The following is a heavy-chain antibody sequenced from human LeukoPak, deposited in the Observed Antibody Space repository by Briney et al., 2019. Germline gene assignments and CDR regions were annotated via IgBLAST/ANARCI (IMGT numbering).Heavy chain of an antibody. D-gene: IGHD2-8*01. CDR3: ARDLGLYPI. CDR1: GFTVSSNY. V-gene: IGHV3-53*01. J-gene: IGHJ3*02. Sequence: PGGSLRLSXTASGFTVSSNYMSWVRQAPGKGLEWVSVIYSGGSIYYADSVKGRFTISRDNSKNTLHLQMNSLRAEDTAVYYCARDLGLYPIWGQGTMVTVSS. CDR2: IYSGGSI.